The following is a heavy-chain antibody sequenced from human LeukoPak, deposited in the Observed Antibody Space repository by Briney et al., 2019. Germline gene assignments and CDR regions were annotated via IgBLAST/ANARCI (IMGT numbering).Heavy chain of an antibody. CDR3: ARGYCSSTSCYGFVNPYYYMDV. CDR1: GFTFSTYS. V-gene: IGHV3-21*01. J-gene: IGHJ6*03. CDR2: ISSSSSYI. D-gene: IGHD2-2*01. Sequence: PGGSLRLSCAASGFTFSTYSMNWVRQAPGKGLEWVSSISSSSSYIYYADSVKGRFTISRDNAKNSLYLQMNSLRAEDTAVYYCARGYCSSTSCYGFVNPYYYMDVWGKGTTVTVSS.